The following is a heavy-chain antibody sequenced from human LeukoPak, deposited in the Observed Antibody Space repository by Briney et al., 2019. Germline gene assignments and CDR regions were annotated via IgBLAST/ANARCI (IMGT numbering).Heavy chain of an antibody. CDR3: AKGAYDYIEIAYFDY. D-gene: IGHD5-12*01. CDR2: IIGSSGTT. CDR1: GFSFNNYA. Sequence: GGSLRLFCVASGFSFNNYAMNWVRQAPGKGLEWVSLIIGSSGTTFYADSVKGRFTISRDKSESTLYLQMNSLRAEDTAVYYCAKGAYDYIEIAYFDYWGQGTLVTVSS. J-gene: IGHJ4*02. V-gene: IGHV3-23*01.